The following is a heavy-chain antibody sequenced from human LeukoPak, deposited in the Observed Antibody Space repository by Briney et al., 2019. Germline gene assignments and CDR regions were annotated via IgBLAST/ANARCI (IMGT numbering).Heavy chain of an antibody. Sequence: PSETLSLTCTVSGGSISCGDYYWSWIRQPPGKGLEWIGYIYYSGSTYYNPSLKSRVTISVDTSKNQFSLKLSSVTAADTAVYYCAREGGMITFGGVIVPWFDPWGQGTLVTVSS. J-gene: IGHJ5*02. CDR1: GGSISCGDYY. CDR3: AREGGMITFGGVIVPWFDP. D-gene: IGHD3-16*02. V-gene: IGHV4-30-4*01. CDR2: IYYSGST.